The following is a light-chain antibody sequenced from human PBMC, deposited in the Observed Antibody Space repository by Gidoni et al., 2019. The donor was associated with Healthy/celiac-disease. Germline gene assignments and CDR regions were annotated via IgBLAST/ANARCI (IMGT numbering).Light chain of an antibody. CDR1: QSVLYSSNNKNY. J-gene: IGKJ4*01. Sequence: DIVMTQSRDSLAVSLGERATLNCKSSQSVLYSSNNKNYLAWYQQKPGQPPKLLIYWASTRESGVPYRFSGSGSGTDFTLTISSLQAEDVAVYYCQQYYSTPLTFGGGTKVEIK. CDR2: WAS. V-gene: IGKV4-1*01. CDR3: QQYYSTPLT.